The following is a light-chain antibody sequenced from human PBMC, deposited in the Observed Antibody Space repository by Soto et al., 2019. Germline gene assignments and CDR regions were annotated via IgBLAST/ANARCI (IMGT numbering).Light chain of an antibody. CDR3: QKYNSAPRT. J-gene: IGKJ1*01. CDR2: AAS. CDR1: QGIRNY. V-gene: IGKV1-27*01. Sequence: DIQMTQSPSSLSASVGDRVTITCRASQGIRNYLAWYQQKPGKVPKLLIYAASTLQSGVPSRFSGSGSGTEFTITITSLQPEDVETYYCQKYNSAPRTFGQGTKVEIK.